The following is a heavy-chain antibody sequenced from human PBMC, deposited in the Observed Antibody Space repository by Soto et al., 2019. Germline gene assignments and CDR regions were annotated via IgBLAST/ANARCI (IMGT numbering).Heavy chain of an antibody. CDR3: ARVHHNYAAFDI. V-gene: IGHV1-58*01. D-gene: IGHD4-4*01. Sequence: ASVKVSCKASGFTFSSSAVQWVRQARGQRLEWIGWIVVGRGNTNYAQKFQERVTITRDMSTSTAYMELSSLRSDDTAVYYCARVHHNYAAFDIWGQGTMVTVSS. CDR2: IVVGRGNT. CDR1: GFTFSSSA. J-gene: IGHJ3*02.